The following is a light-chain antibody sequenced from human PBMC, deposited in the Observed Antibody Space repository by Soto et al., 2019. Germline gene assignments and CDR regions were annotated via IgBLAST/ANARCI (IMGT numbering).Light chain of an antibody. J-gene: IGLJ3*02. CDR2: TTD. Sequence: QAVVTQEPSLTVSPGGTVTLTCASSTGAVTTGNYASWFQQKPGQAPRTLIYTTDNRHSWTPARFSGSLLGGKAALTLSSVQPADEADYYCLLYCGGAQLVFGGGTKLTVL. V-gene: IGLV7-43*01. CDR3: LLYCGGAQLV. CDR1: TGAVTTGNY.